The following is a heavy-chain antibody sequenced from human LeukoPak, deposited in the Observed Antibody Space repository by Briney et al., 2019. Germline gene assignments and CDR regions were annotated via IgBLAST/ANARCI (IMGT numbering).Heavy chain of an antibody. V-gene: IGHV3-23*01. CDR1: GFTCNYYA. D-gene: IGHD2-8*02. Sequence: GGSLRLSCAASGFTCNYYAMSWVRQAPGQALEWVSSIGASRGGTYYAASVKGRLTITRDNARNTLYLQMNSLRAEDTAVYHCARLLVVLNDPFDVWGQGTMVTVSS. CDR3: ARLLVVLNDPFDV. J-gene: IGHJ3*01. CDR2: IGASRGGT.